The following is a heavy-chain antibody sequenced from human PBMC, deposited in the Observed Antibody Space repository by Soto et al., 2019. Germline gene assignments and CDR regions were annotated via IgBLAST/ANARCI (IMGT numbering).Heavy chain of an antibody. CDR1: GFTFSNYA. D-gene: IGHD2-2*02. CDR3: ARSFCSTTTCYTGVYWFDP. CDR2: ISSSGNTK. J-gene: IGHJ5*02. Sequence: GGSLRLSCAASGFTFSNYAMNWVRQAPGKGLEWVSYISSSGNTKFYADSVKGRSTISRDNAKNSLYLQMNSLRAEDTAVYYCARSFCSTTTCYTGVYWFDPWGQGTRVTVSS. V-gene: IGHV3-48*03.